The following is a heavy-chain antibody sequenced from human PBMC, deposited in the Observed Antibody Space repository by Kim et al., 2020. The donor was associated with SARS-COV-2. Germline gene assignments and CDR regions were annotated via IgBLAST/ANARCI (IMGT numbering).Heavy chain of an antibody. CDR3: ARDRGNYDFWSGNYGMDV. D-gene: IGHD3-3*01. J-gene: IGHJ6*02. V-gene: IGHV3-48*02. Sequence: KGRYTISRDNAKNSLYMQMNSLRDEDTAVYYCARDRGNYDFWSGNYGMDVWGQGTTVTVSS.